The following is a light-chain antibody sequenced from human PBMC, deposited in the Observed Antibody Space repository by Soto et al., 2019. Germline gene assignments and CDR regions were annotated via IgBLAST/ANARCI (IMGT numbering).Light chain of an antibody. J-gene: IGKJ4*01. CDR2: LGS. CDR1: QTLLHSNGYNY. CDR3: MQALQNPLT. Sequence: DIEMTQSPLSLPVTPGEPASISCRSSQTLLHSNGYNYLDWYLQKPGQSPQLLIYLGSNRASGVPDRFSGGGSGTDFTLKISRVEAEDVGVYFCMQALQNPLTFGGGTKVEIK. V-gene: IGKV2-28*01.